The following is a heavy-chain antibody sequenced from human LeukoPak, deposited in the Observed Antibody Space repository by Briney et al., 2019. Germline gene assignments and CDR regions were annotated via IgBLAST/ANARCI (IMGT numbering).Heavy chain of an antibody. CDR2: INHTEDI. V-gene: IGHV4-34*01. CDR3: ARVCSRVGCCSSASCYRYYYYYMDV. Sequence: SETLSLTCAVYGGSFSGYYWSWIRQTPGKGLEWIGEINHTEDINYNPSLKSRVTISVDPSKNQFSLNLSSVTAADTAVYYCARVCSRVGCCSSASCYRYYYYYMDVWGRGTTVTVSS. D-gene: IGHD2-2*02. CDR1: GGSFSGYY. J-gene: IGHJ6*03.